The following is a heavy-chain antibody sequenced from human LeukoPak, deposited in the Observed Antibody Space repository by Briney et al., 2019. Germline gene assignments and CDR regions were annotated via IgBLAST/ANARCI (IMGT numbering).Heavy chain of an antibody. D-gene: IGHD5-18*01. V-gene: IGHV4-34*01. CDR1: GGSFSGYY. J-gene: IGHJ3*02. CDR3: ARRRVQYNYTFDI. Sequence: PSETLSLTCAVYGGSFSGYYWSWIRQPPGKGLEWIGEINHSGSTNYNPSLKSRVTISVDTSKNQFSLKLSSVTAADTAVYYCARRRVQYNYTFDIWGQGTMVTVSS. CDR2: INHSGST.